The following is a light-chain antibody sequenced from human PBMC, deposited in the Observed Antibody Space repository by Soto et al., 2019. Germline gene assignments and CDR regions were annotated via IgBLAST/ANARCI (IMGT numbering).Light chain of an antibody. V-gene: IGLV1-44*01. Sequence: QSVRTQPLSASASPGQRVTISCSGCSSNIGSNTVAWYQHLPGTAPPRLIFTAGQRPSGVPGRFSGSKSGTSASLAISGLQSEDEGDYYCSAWDNSLNGYVFGPGTRSPS. J-gene: IGLJ1*01. CDR3: SAWDNSLNGYV. CDR1: SSNIGSNT. CDR2: TAG.